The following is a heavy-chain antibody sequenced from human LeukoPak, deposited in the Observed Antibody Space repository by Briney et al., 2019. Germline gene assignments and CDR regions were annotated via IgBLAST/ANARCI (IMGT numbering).Heavy chain of an antibody. D-gene: IGHD3-3*01. Sequence: PGGSMRLSCAASGFTLSSYAMSWARHTPGKGLERASAISGSGGSAYSADYVKGRFTISGDNSKNSLYLQMNSLRAENTAVYYCAKDPSGRVFGVVIIPTNWFDPWGQGTLVTVSS. CDR1: GFTLSSYA. V-gene: IGHV3-23*01. J-gene: IGHJ5*02. CDR2: ISGSGGSA. CDR3: AKDPSGRVFGVVIIPTNWFDP.